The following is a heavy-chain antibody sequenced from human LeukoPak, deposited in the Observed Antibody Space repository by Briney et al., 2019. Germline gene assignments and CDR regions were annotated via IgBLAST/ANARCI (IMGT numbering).Heavy chain of an antibody. CDR2: INHSGST. J-gene: IGHJ6*03. D-gene: IGHD3-22*01. CDR3: ARRRYYDSSGYRLYYYYMDV. Sequence: SETLSLTCAVYGGSFSGYYWSWIRQPPGKGLKWIGEINHSGSTNYNPSLKSRVTISVDTSKNQFSLKLSSVTAADTAVYYCARRRYYDSSGYRLYYYYMDVWGKGTTVTVSS. CDR1: GGSFSGYY. V-gene: IGHV4-34*01.